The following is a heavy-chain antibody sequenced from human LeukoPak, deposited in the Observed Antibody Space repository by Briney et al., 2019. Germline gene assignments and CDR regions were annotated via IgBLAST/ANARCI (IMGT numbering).Heavy chain of an antibody. CDR2: TYYTSKRYK. V-gene: IGHV6-1*01. Sequence: SQTLSLTCATSGDTVSSNSAAWNWTRQSPSRGLEWLGRTYYTSKRYKDYVVSVKSRITLNPDTSKNQFSLQLKSVTPEDTAVYYCARVRSSGWYAIGYWGQGTLVTVSS. D-gene: IGHD6-19*01. CDR1: GDTVSSNSAA. CDR3: ARVRSSGWYAIGY. J-gene: IGHJ4*02.